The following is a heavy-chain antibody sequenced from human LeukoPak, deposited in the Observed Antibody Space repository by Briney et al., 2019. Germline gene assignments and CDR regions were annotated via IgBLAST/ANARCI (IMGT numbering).Heavy chain of an antibody. V-gene: IGHV4-34*01. CDR1: GESLSKYY. Sequence: PSETLSLTCAVYGESLSKYYWTWIRQPPGQGLEWIGEISLRGLTNYNPSLKSRVTMSLDKSKNLLSLNLTSVTAADTAVYYCSRESGAFCPFGYWGQGTLVTVSS. CDR3: SRESGAFCPFGY. D-gene: IGHD1-26*01. J-gene: IGHJ4*02. CDR2: ISLRGLT.